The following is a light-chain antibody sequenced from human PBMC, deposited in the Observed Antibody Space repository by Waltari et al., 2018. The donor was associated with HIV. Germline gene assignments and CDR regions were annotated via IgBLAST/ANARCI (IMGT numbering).Light chain of an antibody. J-gene: IGKJ2*01. V-gene: IGKV3D-7*01. CDR3: QQDYKLRS. CDR1: QSVSSSY. CDR2: GAS. Sequence: EIVMTQSPATLSLSPGESATLSCRASQSVSSSYLSWYQQKPGQAPRLLIYGASTRATVSHTRFSSSGCGTDFPTTISSVQAEDSADYYCQQDYKLRSFGQGTKLEIK.